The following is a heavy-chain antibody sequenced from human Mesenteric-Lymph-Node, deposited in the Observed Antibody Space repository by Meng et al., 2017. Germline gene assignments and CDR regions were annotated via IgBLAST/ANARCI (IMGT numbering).Heavy chain of an antibody. CDR3: ARGGATPMIIKY. D-gene: IGHD3-10*01. J-gene: IGHJ4*02. CDR1: GGSLSGYY. Sequence: QVQLKQWGAEVLKPSETLSLTCAVYGGSLSGYYWSWIRQPQAKGLEWMGEVYQNGVTKYSPSLRSRVVISIDTSKNQFSLNLRSVSAADTAMYYCARGGATPMIIKYWGPGTLVTVSS. CDR2: VYQNGVT. V-gene: IGHV4-34*02.